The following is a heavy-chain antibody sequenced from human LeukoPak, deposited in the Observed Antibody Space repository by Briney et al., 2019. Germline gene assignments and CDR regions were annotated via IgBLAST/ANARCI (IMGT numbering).Heavy chain of an antibody. CDR1: GFTFSSFA. Sequence: PGRSLRLSCAASGFTFSSFAMQWVRQAPGKGLEWVAFISYDGTNIYYADSVKGRFTISRDNSKNTLSLQMNSLRAEDTAVYYCAKVVVITNYFDYWGQGSLVTVSS. CDR3: AKVVVITNYFDY. D-gene: IGHD3-22*01. J-gene: IGHJ4*02. V-gene: IGHV3-30-3*01. CDR2: ISYDGTNI.